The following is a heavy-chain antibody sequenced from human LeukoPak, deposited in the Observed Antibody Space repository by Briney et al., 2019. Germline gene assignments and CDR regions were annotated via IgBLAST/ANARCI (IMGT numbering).Heavy chain of an antibody. CDR1: GFTFSDYY. D-gene: IGHD3-10*02. CDR2: ITTRGSPI. Sequence: GGSLRLSCAASGFTFSDYYMGWIRQAPGKGLEWVSYITTRGSPIYYADSVKGRFTMSRDNAKKSLYLQMNSLRAEDTAVYYCAELGITMIGGVWGKGTTVTISS. V-gene: IGHV3-11*04. J-gene: IGHJ6*04. CDR3: AELGITMIGGV.